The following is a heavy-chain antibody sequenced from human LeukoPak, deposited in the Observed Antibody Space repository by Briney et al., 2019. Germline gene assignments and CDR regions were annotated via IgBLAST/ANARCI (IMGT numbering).Heavy chain of an antibody. J-gene: IGHJ6*03. CDR3: SRGMRGSITGTQPYYYYYMDV. D-gene: IGHD1-20*01. CDR2: MNPNSGNT. V-gene: IGHV1-8*01. Sequence: GASVKVSFKASGYTFTSYDTNWVRQDTGQGLEWRGWMNPNSGNTGYAQKFQGRVTMTRNTSISTAYMELSSLRSEDTAVYYCSRGMRGSITGTQPYYYYYMDVWGKGTTVTVSS. CDR1: GYTFTSYD.